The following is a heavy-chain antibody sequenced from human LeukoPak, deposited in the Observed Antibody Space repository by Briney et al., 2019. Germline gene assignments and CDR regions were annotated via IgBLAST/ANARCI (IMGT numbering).Heavy chain of an antibody. J-gene: IGHJ4*02. CDR1: GGSISSSSYY. Sequence: PSETLSLTCTVSGGSISSSSYYWGWIRQPPGKGLEWIGSIYYSGSTYYNPSPKSRVSISVDTSKNQFSLKLNSVTAADTAVYYCARERHVWGSYRYRGFDYWGQGTLVTVSS. V-gene: IGHV4-39*07. CDR3: ARERHVWGSYRYRGFDY. D-gene: IGHD3-16*02. CDR2: IYYSGST.